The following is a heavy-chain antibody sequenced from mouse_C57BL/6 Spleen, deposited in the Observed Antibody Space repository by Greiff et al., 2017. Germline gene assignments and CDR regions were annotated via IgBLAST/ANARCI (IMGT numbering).Heavy chain of an antibody. CDR3: TRDRAPN. V-gene: IGHV1-15*01. CDR2: IDPETGGT. Sequence: VQLQQSGAELVRPGASVTLSCKASGYTFTDYEMHWVKQTPVHGLEWIGAIDPETGGTAYHQKFKGKAILTADKSSSTAYIELRSLTAGDSAVYYCTRDRAPNWGQGTTLTVSS. CDR1: GYTFTDYE. J-gene: IGHJ2*01. D-gene: IGHD3-3*01.